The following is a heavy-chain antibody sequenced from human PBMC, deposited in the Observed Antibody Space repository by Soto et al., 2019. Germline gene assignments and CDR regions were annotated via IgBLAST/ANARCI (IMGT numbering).Heavy chain of an antibody. CDR1: GGTFNTYT. V-gene: IGHV1-69*01. J-gene: IGHJ4*02. CDR2: ILPIMGSV. D-gene: IGHD5-18*01. Sequence: QVQLVQSGAEVRKPGSSVTVSCKASGGTFNTYTFSWVRQAPGQGLEWMGSILPIMGSVNYAQKFQGRLSITADPSTTTAFMQLSSLTSHDTAIYCCARIPRYSFPTSDPLDNWGQGTLVTVSS. CDR3: ARIPRYSFPTSDPLDN.